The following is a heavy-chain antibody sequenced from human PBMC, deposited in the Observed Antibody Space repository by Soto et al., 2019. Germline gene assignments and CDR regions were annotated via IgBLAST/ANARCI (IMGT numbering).Heavy chain of an antibody. V-gene: IGHV3-48*01. CDR2: ISSSSSTR. J-gene: IGHJ6*03. CDR1: GFTFSSYS. CDR3: ARDLSVNYYYYYMDV. Sequence: EVQLVESGGGLVQPGGSLRLSCAASGFTFSSYSMNWVRQAPGKGLEWVSYISSSSSTRYYADSVKGRFTISRDNAKNSLYLQMQSLRAEDTAVYYCARDLSVNYYYYYMDVWGRGTTVTVSS.